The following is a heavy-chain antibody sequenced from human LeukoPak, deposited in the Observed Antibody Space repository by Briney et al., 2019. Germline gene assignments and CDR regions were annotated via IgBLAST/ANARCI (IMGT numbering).Heavy chain of an antibody. J-gene: IGHJ4*02. Sequence: PGGSLRLSCAASGFTFSDYYMSWIRQAPGKGLEWVSYVSSGSSTIYYADSVKGRFTVSRDNGKRSLYLQMNSLRAEDTAVYYCAKSRSDVVDYWGQGTLVTVSS. CDR1: GFTFSDYY. CDR3: AKSRSDVVDY. D-gene: IGHD3-3*01. V-gene: IGHV3-11*04. CDR2: VSSGSSTI.